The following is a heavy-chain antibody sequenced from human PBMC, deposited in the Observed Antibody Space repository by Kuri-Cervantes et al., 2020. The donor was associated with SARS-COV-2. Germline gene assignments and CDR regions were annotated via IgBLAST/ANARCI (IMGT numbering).Heavy chain of an antibody. V-gene: IGHV3-23*01. CDR2: ISGSGGST. Sequence: GESLKISCAASGFTFSSYAMSWVRRAPGKGLEWVSAISGSGGSTYYADSVKGRFTISRDNSKNTLYLQMNSLRAEDTAVYYCAKSSSWYFDYWGQGTLVTVSS. CDR1: GFTFSSYA. D-gene: IGHD6-13*01. CDR3: AKSSSWYFDY. J-gene: IGHJ4*02.